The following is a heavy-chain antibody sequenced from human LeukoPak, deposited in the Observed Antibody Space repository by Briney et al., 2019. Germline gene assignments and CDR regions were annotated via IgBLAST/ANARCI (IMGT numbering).Heavy chain of an antibody. Sequence: GSLRLSCAASGITSSVYWMSWVRQAPGKGLEWVANIKQDGSEKYYRDSVQGRFTISRDNAKNSLYLQMNSLRAEDTAVYYCARSGSGYFDYWGQGSLVTVSS. CDR2: IKQDGSEK. CDR3: ARSGSGYFDY. CDR1: GITSSVYW. J-gene: IGHJ4*02. V-gene: IGHV3-7*01.